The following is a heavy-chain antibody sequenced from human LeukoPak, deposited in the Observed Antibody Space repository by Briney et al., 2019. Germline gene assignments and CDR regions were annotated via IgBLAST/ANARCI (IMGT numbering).Heavy chain of an antibody. D-gene: IGHD1-20*01. CDR2: IIPILNIA. V-gene: IGHV1-69*04. J-gene: IGHJ4*02. CDR1: GGTFSSYT. Sequence: VASVKVSYKASGGTFSSYTISWVRQAPGQGLEWMGRIIPILNIANYAQKFQGRVTITADKSTNTAYMELSSLRSEDTAVYFCARDRGGITGTTYYWGQGTPVTVSS. CDR3: ARDRGGITGTTYY.